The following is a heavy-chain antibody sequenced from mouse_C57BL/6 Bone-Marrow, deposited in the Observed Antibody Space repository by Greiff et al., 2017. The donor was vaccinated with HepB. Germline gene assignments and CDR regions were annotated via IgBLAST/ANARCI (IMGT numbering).Heavy chain of an antibody. CDR2: INPNNGGT. D-gene: IGHD2-14*01. Sequence: EVQLQQSGPELVKPGASVKISCKASGYTFTDYYMNWVKQSHGKSLEWIGDINPNNGGTSYNQKFKGKATLTVDKYSSTAYMELRSLTSEDSAVYYYARTHGYYYAMDYWGQGTSVTVSS. V-gene: IGHV1-26*01. CDR3: ARTHGYYYAMDY. CDR1: GYTFTDYY. J-gene: IGHJ4*01.